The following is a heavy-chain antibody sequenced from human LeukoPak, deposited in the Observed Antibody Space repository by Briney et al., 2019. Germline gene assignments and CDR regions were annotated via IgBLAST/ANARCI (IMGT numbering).Heavy chain of an antibody. V-gene: IGHV3-7*03. D-gene: IGHD4-23*01. CDR1: GFTFSAYW. Sequence: GGSLRLSCAASGFTFSAYWMSWVRQAPGKGLEWVANIKQDGSDKYYVDSVKGRFAISRDNAKNSLYLQMNSLRAEDTAVYYCARKTVVGSYFDYWGQGTPVTVSS. CDR2: IKQDGSDK. J-gene: IGHJ4*02. CDR3: ARKTVVGSYFDY.